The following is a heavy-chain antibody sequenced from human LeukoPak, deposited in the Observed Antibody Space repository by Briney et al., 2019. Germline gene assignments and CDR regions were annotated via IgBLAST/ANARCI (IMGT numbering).Heavy chain of an antibody. Sequence: PGGSLRLSCAASGFTFSSSSMSWVRQAPGKGLEWVSVISGSGGSTDYADSAKGRFTISRDNSKNTLYLQMNSLRAEDTAVYYCAKGSGWYVWGQGTLVTVSS. CDR3: AKGSGWYV. CDR2: ISGSGGST. J-gene: IGHJ4*02. D-gene: IGHD6-19*01. CDR1: GFTFSSSS. V-gene: IGHV3-23*01.